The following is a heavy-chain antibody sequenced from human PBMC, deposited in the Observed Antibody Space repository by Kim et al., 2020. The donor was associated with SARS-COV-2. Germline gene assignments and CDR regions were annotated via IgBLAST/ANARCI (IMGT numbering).Heavy chain of an antibody. D-gene: IGHD4-17*01. Sequence: GGSLRLSCVSSGFTFSDYSMDWVRQAPGKGLEWISYISSSSGSIYYADSVKGRFTISRNNADNSVFLQMSSLTVEDTAVYFCARDGDGDYRGCYFAGWGQGSLVVVSS. V-gene: IGHV3-48*04. J-gene: IGHJ4*02. CDR1: GFTFSDYS. CDR2: ISSSSGSI. CDR3: ARDGDGDYRGCYFAG.